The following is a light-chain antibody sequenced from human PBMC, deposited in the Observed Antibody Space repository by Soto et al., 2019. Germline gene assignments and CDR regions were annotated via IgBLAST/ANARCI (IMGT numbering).Light chain of an antibody. V-gene: IGKV3-11*01. J-gene: IGKJ1*01. CDR1: QSVSSN. CDR2: GAS. Sequence: EIVMTQSPATLSVSPGERATLSCRASQSVSSNLAWYQQKPGQAPRLLIYGASNRATGIPARFSGSGSGTDFTLTISSLEPEDFAFYFCQQRSHWPTFGQGTKVDIK. CDR3: QQRSHWPT.